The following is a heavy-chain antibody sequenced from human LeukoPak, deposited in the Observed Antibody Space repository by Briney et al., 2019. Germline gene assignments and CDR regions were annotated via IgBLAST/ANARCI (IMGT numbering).Heavy chain of an antibody. D-gene: IGHD4-17*01. Sequence: EPSETLSLTCTVSGGSISSGDYYWSWIRQPPGKGLEWIGYIYYGGSTYYNPSLKSRVTISVDTSKNQFSLKLSSVTAADPAVYYCARAGREDGDYENYFDYWGQGTLVTVSS. CDR3: ARAGREDGDYENYFDY. CDR1: GGSISSGDYY. J-gene: IGHJ4*02. CDR2: IYYGGST. V-gene: IGHV4-30-4*01.